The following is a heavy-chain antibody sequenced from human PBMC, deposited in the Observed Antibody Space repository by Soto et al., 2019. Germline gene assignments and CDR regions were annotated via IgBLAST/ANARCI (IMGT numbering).Heavy chain of an antibody. D-gene: IGHD6-25*01. V-gene: IGHV4-34*01. Sequence: PSETLSLTCAVHGGSFIDYHWSWVRQPPGKGLEWIGEVKDSGRTKYTPSLKSRVSISLDTSKNQLSLRLSAVTAADTAVYYCARDGGSYDYSMDVWGQGTTVTVSS. J-gene: IGHJ6*02. CDR2: VKDSGRT. CDR1: GGSFIDYH. CDR3: ARDGGSYDYSMDV.